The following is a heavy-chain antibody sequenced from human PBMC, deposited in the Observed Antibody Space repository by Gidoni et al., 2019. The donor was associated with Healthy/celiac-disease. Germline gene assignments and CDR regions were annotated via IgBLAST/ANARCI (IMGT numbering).Heavy chain of an antibody. CDR2: IYYSGST. CDR3: ARSYDFWSNYFDY. Sequence: QVQLQESGPGLVKPSETLSLTCTVSGGSVSSGSYYWSWIRQPPGKGLEWIGYIYYSGSTNYNPSLKSRVTISVDTSKNQFSLKLSSVTAADTAVYYCARSYDFWSNYFDYWGQGTLVTVSS. V-gene: IGHV4-61*01. D-gene: IGHD3-3*01. J-gene: IGHJ4*02. CDR1: GGSVSSGSYY.